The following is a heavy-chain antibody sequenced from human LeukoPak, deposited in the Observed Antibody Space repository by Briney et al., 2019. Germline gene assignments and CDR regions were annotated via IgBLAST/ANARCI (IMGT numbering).Heavy chain of an antibody. CDR2: IIPIFGTA. D-gene: IGHD3-22*01. Sequence: SVKVSCKASGGTFSSYAISWVRQPPGQGLEWMGGIIPIFGTANYAQKFQGRVTITADESTSTAYMELSSLRSEDTAVYYCARESPYYDSSGYYSGHFDYWGQGTLVTVSS. CDR1: GGTFSSYA. J-gene: IGHJ4*02. CDR3: ARESPYYDSSGYYSGHFDY. V-gene: IGHV1-69*13.